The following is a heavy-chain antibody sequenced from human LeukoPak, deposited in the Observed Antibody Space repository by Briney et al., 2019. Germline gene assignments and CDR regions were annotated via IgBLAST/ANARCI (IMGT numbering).Heavy chain of an antibody. V-gene: IGHV5-51*01. D-gene: IGHD3-3*01. J-gene: IGHJ4*02. CDR3: ARGPAVLRFLEWLPYYDY. Sequence: GESLKISCKGSGYSFTSYWIGWVRQMPGKGLEWMGIIYPGDSDTRYSPSFQGQVTISADKSISTAYLQWSSLKASDTAMYYCARGPAVLRFLEWLPYYDYWGQGTLVTVSS. CDR2: IYPGDSDT. CDR1: GYSFTSYW.